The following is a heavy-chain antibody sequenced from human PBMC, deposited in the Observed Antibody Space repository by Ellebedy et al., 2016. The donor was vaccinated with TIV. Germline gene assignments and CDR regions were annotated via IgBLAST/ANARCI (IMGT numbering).Heavy chain of an antibody. CDR1: GYTFTDYY. CDR3: ASRGCSSTSCPYYFDY. V-gene: IGHV1-2*02. J-gene: IGHJ4*02. Sequence: ASVKVSCXASGYTFTDYYMHWVRQAPGQGLEWMGWINPDSGGTNFAQKFQGRVTMTRDTSISTAYMELSRLRSDDTAVYYCASRGCSSTSCPYYFDYWGQGNLVTVSS. D-gene: IGHD2-2*01. CDR2: INPDSGGT.